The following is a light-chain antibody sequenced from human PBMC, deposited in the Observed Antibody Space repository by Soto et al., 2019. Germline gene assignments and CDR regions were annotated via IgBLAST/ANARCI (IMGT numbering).Light chain of an antibody. V-gene: IGLV2-11*01. Sequence: QSALTQPRSVSGSPGRSVSISCTGTSSDVGGYDYVSWYQQHPGKAPKLLIYDVSKRPSGVPDRFSGSKSGNTASLTISGLQAEDEADYYCCSYAGSYTLLFGGGTKVTVL. CDR1: SSDVGGYDY. J-gene: IGLJ2*01. CDR2: DVS. CDR3: CSYAGSYTLL.